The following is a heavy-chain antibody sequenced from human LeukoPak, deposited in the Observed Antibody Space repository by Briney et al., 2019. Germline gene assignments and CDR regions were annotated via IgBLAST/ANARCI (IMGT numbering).Heavy chain of an antibody. D-gene: IGHD1-26*01. Sequence: PGGSLRLSCAASGFTFSSYEMNWVRQAPGRGLEWVSYISSSGSTIYYADSVKGRFTISRDNAKNSLYLQMNSLRAEDTAVYYCARWGASIVGALDYWGQGTLVTVSS. J-gene: IGHJ4*02. CDR3: ARWGASIVGALDY. CDR1: GFTFSSYE. V-gene: IGHV3-48*03. CDR2: ISSSGSTI.